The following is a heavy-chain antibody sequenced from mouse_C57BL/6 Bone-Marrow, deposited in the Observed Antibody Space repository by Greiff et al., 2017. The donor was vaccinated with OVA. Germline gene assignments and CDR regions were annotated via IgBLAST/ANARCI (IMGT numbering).Heavy chain of an antibody. V-gene: IGHV3-6*01. CDR3: ARAYYSNYGGAMDY. CDR1: GYSITSGYY. Sequence: QSGPGLVKPSQSLSLTCSVTGYSITSGYYWNWIRQFPGNKLEWMGYISYDGSNNYNPSLKNRISITRDTSKNQFFLKLNSVTTEDTATYYCARAYYSNYGGAMDYWGQGSSVTVSS. D-gene: IGHD2-5*01. CDR2: ISYDGSN. J-gene: IGHJ4*01.